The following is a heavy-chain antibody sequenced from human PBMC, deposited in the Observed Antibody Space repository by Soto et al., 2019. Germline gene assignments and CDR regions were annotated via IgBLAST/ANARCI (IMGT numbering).Heavy chain of an antibody. CDR2: IWFDGSNK. V-gene: IGHV3-33*01. J-gene: IGHJ6*03. CDR3: ARGYSYGKGYYYLDV. CDR1: GSIFTGYG. D-gene: IGHD5-18*01. Sequence: GGSLRLSCAASGSIFTGYGMHWVRQAPGKGLEWVAVIWFDGSNKYYADSVKGRFTISRDNSKNMLYLQMNSLRVEDTAVYYCARGYSYGKGYYYLDVWGKGTTVTVS.